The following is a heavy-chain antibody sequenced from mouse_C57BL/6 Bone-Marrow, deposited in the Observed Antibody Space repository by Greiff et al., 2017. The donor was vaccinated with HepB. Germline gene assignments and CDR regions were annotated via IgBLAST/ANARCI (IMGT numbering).Heavy chain of an antibody. CDR1: GYTFTSYW. CDR2: IYPGSGST. J-gene: IGHJ2*01. Sequence: QVQLQQPGAELVKPGASVKMSCKASGYTFTSYWINWVKQRPGQGLEWIGDIYPGSGSTNYNEKFKSKATLTVDTSSSTAYMQLSSLTSEDSAVYYCARVVRYCDSSDCFDYWGQGTMLTVS. D-gene: IGHD1-1*02. V-gene: IGHV1-55*01. CDR3: ARVVRYCDSSDCFDY.